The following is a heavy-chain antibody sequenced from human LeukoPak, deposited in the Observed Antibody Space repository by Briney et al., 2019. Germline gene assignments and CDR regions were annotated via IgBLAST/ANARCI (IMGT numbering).Heavy chain of an antibody. CDR1: GFTFSSHA. Sequence: GGSLRLSCSASGFTFSSHALHWVRQAPGKGLENVSAISRNGDSTCYADSVKGRFTISRDNSKNTLYLQMSSLRGEDTAVYYCVNTENYGVYDYWGQGTLVTVSS. CDR2: ISRNGDST. D-gene: IGHD4-17*01. CDR3: VNTENYGVYDY. J-gene: IGHJ4*02. V-gene: IGHV3-64D*06.